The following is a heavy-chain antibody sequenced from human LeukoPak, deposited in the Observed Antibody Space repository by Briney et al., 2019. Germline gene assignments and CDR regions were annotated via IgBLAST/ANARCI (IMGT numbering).Heavy chain of an antibody. CDR2: ISGSSTYT. Sequence: GGSLRLSCAASGFTFSDYYMSWISQAPGKGLEWVSYISGSSTYTNYADSVKGRFTISTDNAKNSLYLQMNSLRAEDTAVYYCARDGRSYFDYWGQGTLVTASS. CDR3: ARDGRSYFDY. D-gene: IGHD1-26*01. V-gene: IGHV3-11*05. CDR1: GFTFSDYY. J-gene: IGHJ4*02.